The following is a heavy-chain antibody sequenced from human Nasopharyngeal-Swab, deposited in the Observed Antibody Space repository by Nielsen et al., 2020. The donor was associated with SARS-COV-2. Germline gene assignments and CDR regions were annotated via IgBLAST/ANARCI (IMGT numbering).Heavy chain of an antibody. V-gene: IGHV3-30-3*01. CDR1: GFTFSSYA. Sequence: LSPTCAASGFTFSSYAMHWVRQAPGKGLEWVAVISYDGSNKYYADSVKGRFTISRDNSKNTLYLQMNSLRAEDTAVYYCARDRRNPRGSGSHRSLYNWFDPWGQGTLVTVSS. J-gene: IGHJ5*02. CDR3: ARDRRNPRGSGSHRSLYNWFDP. CDR2: ISYDGSNK. D-gene: IGHD3-10*01.